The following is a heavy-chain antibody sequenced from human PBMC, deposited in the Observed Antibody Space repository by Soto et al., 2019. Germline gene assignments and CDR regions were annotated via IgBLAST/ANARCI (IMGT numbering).Heavy chain of an antibody. D-gene: IGHD3-9*01. CDR3: ARVLAGPEDYYYGMDV. CDR1: GFTFSSYS. J-gene: IGHJ6*02. CDR2: ISSSSSYI. Sequence: PGGSLRLSCAASGFTFSSYSMNWVRQAPGKGLEWVSSISSSSSYIYYADSVKGRFTISRDNAKNSLYLQMNSLRAEDTAVYYCARVLAGPEDYYYGMDVWGQGTTVTVSS. V-gene: IGHV3-21*01.